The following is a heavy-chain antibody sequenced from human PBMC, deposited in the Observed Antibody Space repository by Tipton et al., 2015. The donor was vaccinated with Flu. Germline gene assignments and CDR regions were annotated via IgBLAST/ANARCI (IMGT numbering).Heavy chain of an antibody. CDR2: IKQDGSNK. CDR3: VRDKPSSSGLDY. Sequence: GSLRLSCAVSGLTFSDYWMSWVRQAPGKGLEWVANIKQDGSNKYYVGSVKGRFTISRDNAKNSLYLQMNSLRAEDTAVYYCVRDKPSSSGLDYWGQGTLVTVSS. J-gene: IGHJ4*02. CDR1: GLTFSDYW. D-gene: IGHD3-22*01. V-gene: IGHV3-7*01.